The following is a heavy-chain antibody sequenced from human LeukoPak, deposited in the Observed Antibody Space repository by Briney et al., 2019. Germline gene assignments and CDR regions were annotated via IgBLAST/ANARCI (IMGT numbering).Heavy chain of an antibody. CDR2: INHSGST. CDR3: ARGRPRRTNYYDSRDAFDI. CDR1: GGSFSGYY. D-gene: IGHD3-22*01. J-gene: IGHJ3*02. Sequence: PSETLSLTCAVYGGSFSGYYWSWIRQPPVKGLEWIGEINHSGSTNYNPSLKSRVTISVDTSKNQFSLKLSSVTAADTAVYYCARGRPRRTNYYDSRDAFDIWGQGTMVTVSS. V-gene: IGHV4-34*01.